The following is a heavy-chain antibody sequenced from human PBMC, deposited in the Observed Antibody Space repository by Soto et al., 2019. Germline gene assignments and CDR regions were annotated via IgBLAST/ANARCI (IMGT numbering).Heavy chain of an antibody. V-gene: IGHV3-23*01. CDR2: ISGSGGST. J-gene: IGHJ4*02. D-gene: IGHD3-22*01. CDR3: AKDQDDYYDSGGV. Sequence: EVQLLESGGGLVQPGGSLRLSCAASGFTFSSYAMSWVRQAPGKGLEWVSAISGSGGSTYYADSVKGRFTISRDNSKNTLYLQTNSLRAEDTAVYYCAKDQDDYYDSGGVWGQGTLVTVSS. CDR1: GFTFSSYA.